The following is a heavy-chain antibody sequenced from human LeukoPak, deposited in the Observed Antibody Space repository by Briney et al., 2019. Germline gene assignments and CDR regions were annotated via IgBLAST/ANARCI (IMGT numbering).Heavy chain of an antibody. CDR1: GFTFSSYA. Sequence: GGSLRLSCAASGFTFSSYAMSWVRQAPGKGLEWVSTISGSGGSTYYADSVKGRFTISRDNSKNTLYLQMNSLRAEDTAVYYCAKDTAYSSSSGFDYRGQGTLVTVSS. CDR2: ISGSGGST. CDR3: AKDTAYSSSSGFDY. J-gene: IGHJ4*02. V-gene: IGHV3-23*01. D-gene: IGHD6-6*01.